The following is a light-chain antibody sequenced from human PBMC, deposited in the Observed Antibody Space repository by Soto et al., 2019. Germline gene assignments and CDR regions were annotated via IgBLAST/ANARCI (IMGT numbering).Light chain of an antibody. CDR3: QQYGSSPT. J-gene: IGKJ3*01. CDR2: GAS. Sequence: EIVLTQSPGTLSLSPGERATLSCRASQSVSSSYLAWYQQKPGQAPSLLIFGASYRATGIPDRVSGSGSGTDFTLTISRLEPEDSAVYYCQQYGSSPTFGPGTKVNIK. CDR1: QSVSSSY. V-gene: IGKV3-20*01.